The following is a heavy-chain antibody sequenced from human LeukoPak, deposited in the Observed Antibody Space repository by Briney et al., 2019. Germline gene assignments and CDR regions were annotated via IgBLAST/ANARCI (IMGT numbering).Heavy chain of an antibody. CDR3: ARDRMAVAATETSFDY. Sequence: PGGSLRLSCAASGFTFSSYSMNWVRQAPGKGLEWVSSISSSSSYIYYADSVKGRFTISRGNAKNSLYLQMNRLRAEDTAVYYCARDRMAVAATETSFDYWGQGTLVTVSS. V-gene: IGHV3-21*01. D-gene: IGHD6-19*01. CDR1: GFTFSSYS. CDR2: ISSSSSYI. J-gene: IGHJ4*02.